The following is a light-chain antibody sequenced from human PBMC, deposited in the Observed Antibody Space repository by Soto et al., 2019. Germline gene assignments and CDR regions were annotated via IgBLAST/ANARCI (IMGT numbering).Light chain of an antibody. CDR1: QSFSSN. Sequence: ELVMTQSPATLSVTQGERATLSCRASQSFSSNVAWYQQKPGQAPRLLIYGASSRATGIPDRFSGSGSGTDFTLTISRLEPEDFAVYYCQQYGSSWITFGQGTRLE. CDR2: GAS. J-gene: IGKJ5*01. V-gene: IGKV3-20*01. CDR3: QQYGSSWIT.